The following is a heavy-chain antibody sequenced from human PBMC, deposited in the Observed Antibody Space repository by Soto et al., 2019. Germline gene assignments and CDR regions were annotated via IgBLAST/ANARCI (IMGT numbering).Heavy chain of an antibody. CDR3: VKDQDWSYASNDAFDI. Sequence: GSLRLSCSASGFTFLSYAMHWVRQAPGKGLEYVSAIGSNGGSTYYADSVKGRFTISRDNSKNTLYLQMSSLRAEDTAMYYCVKDQDWSYASNDAFDIWGQGTMVTVSS. V-gene: IGHV3-64D*06. CDR1: GFTFLSYA. D-gene: IGHD1-7*01. J-gene: IGHJ3*02. CDR2: IGSNGGST.